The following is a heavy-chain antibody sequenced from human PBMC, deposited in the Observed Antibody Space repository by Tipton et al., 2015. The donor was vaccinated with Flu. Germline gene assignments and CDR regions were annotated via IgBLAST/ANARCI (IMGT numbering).Heavy chain of an antibody. CDR2: INQSGTT. J-gene: IGHJ6*02. V-gene: IGHV4-34*01. D-gene: IGHD3-16*01. CDR3: ARSRLGQLGYFGMGV. Sequence: TLSLTCAVYGGSLSSFYWSWIRQPPGKGLEWIGEINQSGTTKHNPPLQSRVTISVDTSKNQFSLKGSSVTAADTAVNYCARSRLGQLGYFGMGVWGQGTTVTVSS. CDR1: GGSLSSFY.